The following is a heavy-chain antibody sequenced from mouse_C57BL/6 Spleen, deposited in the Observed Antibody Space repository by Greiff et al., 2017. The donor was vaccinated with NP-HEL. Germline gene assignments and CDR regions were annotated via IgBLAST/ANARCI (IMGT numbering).Heavy chain of an antibody. CDR2: ISSGGSYT. Sequence: EVKVVESGGGLVKPGGSLKLSCAASGFTFSSYAMSWVRQTPEKRLEWVATISSGGSYTYYPDSVKGRFTISRDNAKNTLYLQMSSLRSEDTAMYYCARTGYFDVWGAGTTVTVSS. CDR3: ARTGYFDV. J-gene: IGHJ1*01. CDR1: GFTFSSYA. V-gene: IGHV5-9-1*01.